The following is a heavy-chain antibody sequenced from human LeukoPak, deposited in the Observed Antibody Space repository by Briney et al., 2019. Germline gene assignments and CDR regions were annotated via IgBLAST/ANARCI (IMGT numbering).Heavy chain of an antibody. CDR2: IFYSGST. V-gene: IGHV4-59*01. D-gene: IGHD3-22*01. J-gene: IGHJ5*02. CDR3: ARGRGSSGYYHEGEWFDP. Sequence: SETLSLTCSVSGGSITPYYWSWIRQPPGKGLEWLGYIFYSGSTNFNPSLKSRVTMPVDTSKNQFSLNLSSVTAADTAVYYCARGRGSSGYYHEGEWFDPWGQGTLVTVSS. CDR1: GGSITPYY.